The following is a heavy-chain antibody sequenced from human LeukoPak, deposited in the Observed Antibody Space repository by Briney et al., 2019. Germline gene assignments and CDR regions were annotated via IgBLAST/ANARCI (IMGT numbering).Heavy chain of an antibody. CDR2: ISGSGDST. CDR1: GFTFSSHA. J-gene: IGHJ4*02. V-gene: IGHV3-23*01. Sequence: GGSLRLSCAASGFTFSSHAMSWVRQAPGKGLEWVSTISGSGDSTFYADSVKGRLTISRDSSKNTLYLQMSSLRADDTAMYYCAKLILGARSLFDFRGQGILVTVSS. CDR3: AKLILGARSLFDF. D-gene: IGHD1-26*01.